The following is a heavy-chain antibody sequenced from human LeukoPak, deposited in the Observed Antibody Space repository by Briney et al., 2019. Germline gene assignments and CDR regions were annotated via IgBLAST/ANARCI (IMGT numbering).Heavy chain of an antibody. CDR2: IDPNSGGT. V-gene: IGHV1-2*02. D-gene: IGHD5-24*01. Sequence: ASVKVSCKASGYTFTAFFMHWVRQAPGQGLEWMGWIDPNSGGTNFAQQFQGRVTMTRDTAISTAYMELSSLRSDDMAVYFCARPLSPYQFYFASWGQGTLLTVSS. CDR3: ARPLSPYQFYFAS. J-gene: IGHJ4*02. CDR1: GYTFTAFF.